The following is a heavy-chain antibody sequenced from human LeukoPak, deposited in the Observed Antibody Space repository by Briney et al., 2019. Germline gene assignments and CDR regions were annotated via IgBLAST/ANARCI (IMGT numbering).Heavy chain of an antibody. D-gene: IGHD1-1*01. CDR2: ASYTGTT. CDR3: ATAGDWNDVSY. Sequence: SETLSLTCTVSGASITSHYWSWIRRPPGKVLEWIGYASYTGTTNYNPSLKSRVTISVDTSKSQVSLKVSSVTAADTAVYYCATAGDWNDVSYWGQGILVTVYS. CDR1: GASITSHY. J-gene: IGHJ4*02. V-gene: IGHV4-59*11.